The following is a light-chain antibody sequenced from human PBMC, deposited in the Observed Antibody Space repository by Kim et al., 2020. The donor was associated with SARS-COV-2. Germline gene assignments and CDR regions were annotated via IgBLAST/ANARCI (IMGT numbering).Light chain of an antibody. J-gene: IGLJ1*01. Sequence: PGGTVTPPCASCTGAFTSVHYPYWFQQKPGQAPRTLIYDTRNKHSWTPARFSGSLLGGKAALTLSGAQPEDEAEYYCLLSYSGGYVFGTGTKVTVL. V-gene: IGLV7-46*01. CDR3: LLSYSGGYV. CDR2: DTR. CDR1: TGAFTSVHY.